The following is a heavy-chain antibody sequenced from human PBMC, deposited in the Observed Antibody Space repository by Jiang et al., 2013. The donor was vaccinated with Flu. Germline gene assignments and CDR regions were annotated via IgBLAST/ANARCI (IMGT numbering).Heavy chain of an antibody. CDR2: VNPRRWWH. V-gene: IGHV1-46*01. CDR3: ARDLTGKRGYLDY. D-gene: IGHD1-14*01. J-gene: IGHJ4*02. CDR1: Y. Sequence: YMHWVRQAPGQGLEWMGLVNPRRWWHRPTRQKFQGRITMTRDTSTSTIYMEVNSLSSGDTAIYFCARDLTGKRGYLDYWGQGNPDHRLR.